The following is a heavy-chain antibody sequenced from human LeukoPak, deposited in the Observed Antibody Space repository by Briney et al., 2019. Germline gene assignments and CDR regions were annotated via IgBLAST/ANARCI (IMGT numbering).Heavy chain of an antibody. CDR2: ISSSGSTI. D-gene: IGHD3-3*02. V-gene: IGHV3-48*03. Sequence: VGALRLSCAPSVFTFSSYEMNSVRQAPGKGLECVSYISSSGSTIYYADSVKGRFTISRDNAKNSLYLQMNSLRAEDTAVYYCAKGSEPGHFGGQGTLVTVSS. J-gene: IGHJ4*02. CDR3: AKGSEPGHF. CDR1: VFTFSSYE.